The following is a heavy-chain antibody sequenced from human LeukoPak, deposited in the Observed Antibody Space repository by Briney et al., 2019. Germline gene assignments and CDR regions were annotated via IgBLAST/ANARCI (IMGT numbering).Heavy chain of an antibody. V-gene: IGHV3-23*01. CDR2: VSGSGAST. J-gene: IGHJ4*02. CDR1: GFTFSGYA. D-gene: IGHD3-22*01. Sequence: PGGSLRLSCAASGFTFSGYAMSWVRQAPGKGLEWVSAVSGSGASTYYADSAKGRFTISRDNSKNTLYLQMNSLRAEDTAVYYCAKGVSFYYDSSSYYYLDYWGQGTLVTVSS. CDR3: AKGVSFYYDSSSYYYLDY.